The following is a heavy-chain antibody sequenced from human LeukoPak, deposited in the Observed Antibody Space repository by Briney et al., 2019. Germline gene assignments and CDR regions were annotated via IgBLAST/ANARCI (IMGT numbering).Heavy chain of an antibody. D-gene: IGHD6-19*01. J-gene: IGHJ4*02. Sequence: PSETLSLTCTVSGGSISSSSYYWGWIRQPPGKGLEWIGSIYYSGSTYYNPSLKSRVTISVDTSKNQFSLKLSSVTAADTAVYYCARVSRPGAVAGDYWGQGTLVTVSS. V-gene: IGHV4-39*01. CDR1: GGSISSSSYY. CDR3: ARVSRPGAVAGDY. CDR2: IYYSGST.